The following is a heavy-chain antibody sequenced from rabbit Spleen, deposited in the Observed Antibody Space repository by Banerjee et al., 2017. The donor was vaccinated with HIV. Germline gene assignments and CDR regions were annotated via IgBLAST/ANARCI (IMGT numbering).Heavy chain of an antibody. D-gene: IGHD2-1*01. Sequence: QEQLEESGGGLVKPGGTLTLTCKASGFDFSNYGVSWVRQAPGKGLEWIGYIDPIFGRTYYASWVNGRFTISSNTNQNTLYLQLNSLTAADTATYFCVRDLGYDDYSEKGYFNLWGPGTLVTVS. CDR1: GFDFSNYG. CDR3: VRDLGYDDYSEKGYFNL. CDR2: IDPIFGRT. V-gene: IGHV1S47*01. J-gene: IGHJ4*01.